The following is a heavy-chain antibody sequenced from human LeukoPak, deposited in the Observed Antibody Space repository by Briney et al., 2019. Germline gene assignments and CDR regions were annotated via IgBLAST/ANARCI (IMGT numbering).Heavy chain of an antibody. CDR3: ARSQSLGYCSGGSCFPFGY. CDR2: INPNSGGT. V-gene: IGHV1-2*06. Sequence: GASVKVSCKASGYIFTDYYMHWVRQAPGQGLEWMGRINPNSGGTNYAQKFQGRVTMTRDTSISTAYMELSRLRSDDTAVYYCARSQSLGYCSGGSCFPFGYWGQGTLVTVSS. J-gene: IGHJ4*02. D-gene: IGHD2-15*01. CDR1: GYIFTDYY.